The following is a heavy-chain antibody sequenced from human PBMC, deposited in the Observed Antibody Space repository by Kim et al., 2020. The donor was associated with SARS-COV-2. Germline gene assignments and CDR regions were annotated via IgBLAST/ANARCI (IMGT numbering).Heavy chain of an antibody. Sequence: GGSLRLSCAASGFTFSSYGMHWVCQAPGKGLEWVAVIWYDGSNKYYADSVKGRFTISRDNSKNTLYLQMNSLRAEDTAVYYCAKDTLWFGEYVDYWGQGTLVTVSS. V-gene: IGHV3-33*06. CDR1: GFTFSSYG. J-gene: IGHJ4*02. CDR3: AKDTLWFGEYVDY. CDR2: IWYDGSNK. D-gene: IGHD3-10*01.